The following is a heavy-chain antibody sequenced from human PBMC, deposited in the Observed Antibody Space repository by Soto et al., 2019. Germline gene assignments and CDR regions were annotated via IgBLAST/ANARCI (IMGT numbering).Heavy chain of an antibody. V-gene: IGHV1-69*06. CDR2: IIPIFGTA. CDR1: GGTFSSYA. CDR3: ATYYYDSSGYPDWFDP. D-gene: IGHD3-22*01. J-gene: IGHJ5*02. Sequence: ASVKVSCKASGGTFSSYAISWVRQAPGQGLEWMGGIIPIFGTAIYAQKFQGRVTMTEDTSTDTAYMELSSLRSEDTAVYYCATYYYDSSGYPDWFDPWGQGTLVTVSS.